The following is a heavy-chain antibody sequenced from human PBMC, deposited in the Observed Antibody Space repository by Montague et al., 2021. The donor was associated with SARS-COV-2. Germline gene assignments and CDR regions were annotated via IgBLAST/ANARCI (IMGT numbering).Heavy chain of an antibody. CDR2: IYYSGST. D-gene: IGHD1-26*01. Sequence: SETLSLTCTVSGYSISSSYYWGWIRQPPGKGLEWIGSIYYSGSTYYNPSLKSRATISVDTSKNQFSLKLSSVTAADTAVYYCVEIVGAADYWGQGTLVTVSS. CDR3: VEIVGAADY. CDR1: GYSISSSYY. V-gene: IGHV4-38-2*02. J-gene: IGHJ4*02.